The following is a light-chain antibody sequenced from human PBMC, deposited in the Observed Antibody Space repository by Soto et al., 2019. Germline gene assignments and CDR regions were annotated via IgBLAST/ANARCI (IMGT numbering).Light chain of an antibody. CDR1: QWISTY. J-gene: IGKJ2*01. CDR3: QQSYRTPYT. V-gene: IGKV1-39*01. CDR2: DAS. Sequence: DIQMTQSPSSLSASVGDRVTITCRASQWISTYLVWYQQRQGRAPKLLIYDASSLLSGVPSRFSGSGSGTDFTLTISSLQPEDFATYYCQQSYRTPYTFGQGTKLET.